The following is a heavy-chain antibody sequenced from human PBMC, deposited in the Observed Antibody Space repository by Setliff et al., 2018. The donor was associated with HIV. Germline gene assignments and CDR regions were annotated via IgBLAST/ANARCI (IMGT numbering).Heavy chain of an antibody. D-gene: IGHD5-18*01. CDR1: GYTFTSYA. CDR3: ARAEYSSHNFFDS. CDR2: INAGNGNT. V-gene: IGHV1-3*01. J-gene: IGHJ4*02. Sequence: ASVKVSCKASGYTFTSYAMHWVRQAPGQRLEWMGWINAGNGNTKYSQKFQGRVTITRDTSASTAYMELSSLRSEDTAMYYCARAEYSSHNFFDSWGQGTLVTVSS.